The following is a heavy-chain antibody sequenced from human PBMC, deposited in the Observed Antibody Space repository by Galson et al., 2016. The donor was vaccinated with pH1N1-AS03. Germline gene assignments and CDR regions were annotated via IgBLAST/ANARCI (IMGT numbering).Heavy chain of an antibody. Sequence: SETLSLTCTVSGGSISSYYWSWIRQPAGKGLEWIGRIYTSGSTICNPSLESRVTVSVDTSKNQLSLKLTSVTAADTAVYYCVSVWGDYDYWGQGTLVTVSS. CDR1: GGSISSYY. CDR3: VSVWGDYDY. J-gene: IGHJ4*02. D-gene: IGHD3-16*01. V-gene: IGHV4-4*07. CDR2: IYTSGST.